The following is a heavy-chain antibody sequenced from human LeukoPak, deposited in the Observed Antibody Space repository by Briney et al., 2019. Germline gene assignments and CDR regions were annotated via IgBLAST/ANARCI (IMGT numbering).Heavy chain of an antibody. J-gene: IGHJ6*03. CDR1: GGSISSHY. Sequence: SETLALTCSVSGGSISSHYWSWIRQPPGKGLEWIGYIYYSGSTNYNPSLKSRVTISVDTPKNQFSLKLSSVTAADTAVYYCAGGRSSSVIYHYYYYMDVWGTGTTVTVSS. CDR2: IYYSGST. D-gene: IGHD6-6*01. V-gene: IGHV4-59*11. CDR3: AGGRSSSVIYHYYYYMDV.